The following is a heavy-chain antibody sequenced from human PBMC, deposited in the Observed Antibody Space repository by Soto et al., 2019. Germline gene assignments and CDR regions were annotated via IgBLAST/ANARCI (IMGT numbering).Heavy chain of an antibody. CDR3: ARPYSGSYSWFDP. Sequence: GASVKVSCKASGGTFSSYDIYWVRQAPGQGLEWMGGIIPIFGTANYAQKFQGRVTITADESTSTAYMELSSLRSEDTAVYYCARPYSGSYSWFDPWGQGTLVTVSS. CDR2: IIPIFGTA. V-gene: IGHV1-69*13. CDR1: GGTFSSYD. J-gene: IGHJ5*02. D-gene: IGHD1-26*01.